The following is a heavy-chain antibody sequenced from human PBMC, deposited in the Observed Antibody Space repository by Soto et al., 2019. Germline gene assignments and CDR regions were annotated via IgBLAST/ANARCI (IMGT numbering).Heavy chain of an antibody. CDR1: GYTFTDNS. D-gene: IGHD3-22*01. V-gene: IGHV1-2*02. J-gene: IGHJ5*02. Sequence: QVHLVQSGAEVKKPGASVKVSCKASGYTFTDNSVHWVRQAPGQGLEWMGWIDPNRGGTNYAQKFQERVTMTRDTSISTVYMELTRLRSDDTAVYYCARDPRRRSGYPNWFDPWGQGTLVTVSS. CDR2: IDPNRGGT. CDR3: ARDPRRRSGYPNWFDP.